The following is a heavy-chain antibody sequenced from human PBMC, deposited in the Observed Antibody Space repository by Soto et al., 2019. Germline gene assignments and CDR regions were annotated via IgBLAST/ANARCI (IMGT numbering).Heavy chain of an antibody. CDR3: ARATKQYGMDV. Sequence: GGSLRLSCAASGFTFSSYGMHWVRQAPGKGLEWVAVIWYDGSNKYYADSVKGRFTISRDNSKNTLYLQMNSLRAEDTAVYYCARATKQYGMDVWGQGTTVTVSS. D-gene: IGHD2-8*01. CDR1: GFTFSSYG. CDR2: IWYDGSNK. J-gene: IGHJ6*02. V-gene: IGHV3-33*01.